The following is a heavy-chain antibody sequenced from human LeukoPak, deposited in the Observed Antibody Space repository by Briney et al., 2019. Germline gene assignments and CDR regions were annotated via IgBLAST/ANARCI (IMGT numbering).Heavy chain of an antibody. J-gene: IGHJ6*03. D-gene: IGHD1-26*01. Sequence: GASVKVSCKASGGTFSSYAISWVRQAPGQGLEWMGGIIPIFGTANYAQKFQGRVTITTDESTSTAYMELSSLRSEDTAVYYCARESGVGAHYYYYYMDVWGKGTTVTVSS. CDR1: GGTFSSYA. V-gene: IGHV1-69*05. CDR2: IIPIFGTA. CDR3: ARESGVGAHYYYYYMDV.